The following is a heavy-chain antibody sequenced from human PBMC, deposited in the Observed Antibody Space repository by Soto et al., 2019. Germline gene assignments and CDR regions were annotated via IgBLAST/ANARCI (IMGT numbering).Heavy chain of an antibody. CDR2: IYPGDSDT. D-gene: IGHD6-25*01. CDR1: RYRFASYW. J-gene: IGHJ4*02. V-gene: IGHV5-51*01. CDR3: ARQAVYSSGWTS. Sequence: XDSLRVSWKCSRYRFASYWIGLVLQMPGKGLELMGIIYPGDSDTRYSPSFQGQVTISADKSISTAYLQWSSLQASDSAVYYCARQAVYSSGWTSWGQGTLVTVSS.